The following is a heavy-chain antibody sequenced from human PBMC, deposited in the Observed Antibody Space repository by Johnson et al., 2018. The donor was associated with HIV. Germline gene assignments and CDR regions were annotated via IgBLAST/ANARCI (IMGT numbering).Heavy chain of an antibody. V-gene: IGHV3-30-3*01. D-gene: IGHD5-18*01. J-gene: IGHJ3*02. CDR1: GFTFSSYA. CDR3: AKDVNEWVAWIKLWSPAFDI. CDR2: ISYDGSNK. Sequence: QVQLVESGGGVVQPGRSLRLSCAASGFTFSSYAMHWVRQAPGKGLEWVAVISYDGSNKYYADSVKGRFTISRDNSKNTLYLQMNSLRAEDTAVYYCAKDVNEWVAWIKLWSPAFDIWGQGTMVTVSS.